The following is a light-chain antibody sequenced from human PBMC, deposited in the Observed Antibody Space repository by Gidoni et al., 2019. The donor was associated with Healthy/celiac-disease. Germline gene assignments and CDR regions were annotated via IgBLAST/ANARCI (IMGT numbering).Light chain of an antibody. V-gene: IGKV1-9*01. J-gene: IGKJ4*01. CDR3: QQLNSYLLT. Sequence: IPLTQSPSFLSASAGDRVTIPCRASQGLSSYLAWYQPKPGTAPKLLIYAASTLQSGVPSRFSGSGSGTEFTLTISSLQPEDFATYYCQQLNSYLLTFGGGTKVEIK. CDR2: AAS. CDR1: QGLSSY.